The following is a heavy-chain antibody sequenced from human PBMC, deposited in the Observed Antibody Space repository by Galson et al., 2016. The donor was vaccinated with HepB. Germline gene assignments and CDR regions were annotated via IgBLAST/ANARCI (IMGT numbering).Heavy chain of an antibody. D-gene: IGHD3-3*01. V-gene: IGHV1-18*04. CDR2: VSPYTGNT. CDR3: ARMSHAGFYFEY. Sequence: SVKVSCKASGYTFNIYTIGWVRQAPGQGLEWVGRVSPYTGNTHYAQKFQGRVTMTTDTSTSTAYMELRSLRSDDTALYYCARMSHAGFYFEYWGQGTLVTVSS. J-gene: IGHJ4*02. CDR1: GYTFNIYT.